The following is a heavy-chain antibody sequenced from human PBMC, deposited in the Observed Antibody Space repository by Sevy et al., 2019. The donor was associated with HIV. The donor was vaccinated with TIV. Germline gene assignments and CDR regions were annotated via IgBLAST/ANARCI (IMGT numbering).Heavy chain of an antibody. J-gene: IGHJ6*02. V-gene: IGHV4-59*01. Sequence: SETLSLTCSVSGDSISGYYWSWIRQPPGKGLEWVGYIHYIGRTDYNPSLKSRVTISADTSENQFSLKLNSGTAADTAVYYCATPYSNCYYAMDVWGQGTTVTVSS. CDR2: IHYIGRT. CDR3: ATPYSNCYYAMDV. D-gene: IGHD6-13*01. CDR1: GDSISGYY.